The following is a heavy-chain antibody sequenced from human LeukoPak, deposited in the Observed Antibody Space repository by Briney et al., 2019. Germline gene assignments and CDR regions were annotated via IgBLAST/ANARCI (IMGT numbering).Heavy chain of an antibody. J-gene: IGHJ6*02. Sequence: SVKVSCKASGYTVTSYYMHWVRQAPGQGLEWMGGIIPIFGTANYAQKFQGRVTITADESTSTAYMELSSLRSEDTAVYYCALRYYDFWSGSVYYYGMDVWGQGTTVTVSS. CDR2: IIPIFGTA. CDR1: GYTVTSYY. V-gene: IGHV1-69*13. D-gene: IGHD3-3*01. CDR3: ALRYYDFWSGSVYYYGMDV.